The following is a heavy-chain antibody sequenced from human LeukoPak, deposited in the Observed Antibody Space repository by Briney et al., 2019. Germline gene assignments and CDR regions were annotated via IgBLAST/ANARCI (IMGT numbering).Heavy chain of an antibody. CDR2: IYYSGTT. Sequence: SETLSLTCTVSGGSISSYYWSWIRQPPGRGLEWIGYIYYSGTTNYNPSLKSRVTISVDTSKNQFSLKLSSVTAADTAVYYCARGVHIAAAQYGYWGQGTLVTVSS. V-gene: IGHV4-59*01. CDR3: ARGVHIAAAQYGY. J-gene: IGHJ4*02. CDR1: GGSISSYY. D-gene: IGHD6-13*01.